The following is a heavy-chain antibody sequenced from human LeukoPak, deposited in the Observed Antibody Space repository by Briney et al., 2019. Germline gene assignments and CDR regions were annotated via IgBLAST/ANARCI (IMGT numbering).Heavy chain of an antibody. V-gene: IGHV3-21*01. D-gene: IGHD2-15*01. CDR3: ARDTRRVVVAANDY. J-gene: IGHJ4*02. Sequence: GGSLRLSCAASGFTFSSYSMNWVRQAPGKGLEWVSSISSSSSSYIYYADSVKGRFTISRDNAKNSLYLQMNSLRAEDTAVYYCARDTRRVVVAANDYWGQGTLVTVSS. CDR1: GFTFSSYS. CDR2: ISSSSSSYI.